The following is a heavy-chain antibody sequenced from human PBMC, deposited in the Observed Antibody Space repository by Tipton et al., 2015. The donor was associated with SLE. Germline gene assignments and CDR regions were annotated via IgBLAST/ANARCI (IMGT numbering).Heavy chain of an antibody. Sequence: TLSLTCSVSNGSIGSDYWTWIRQPPGKGLEWIGYIYNSGSTTYNPSLKSRVTISVDTSKNQFSLKLSSVTAADTAVYYCARVMVSSGWHVWYYFDYWGQGTLVTVSS. D-gene: IGHD6-19*01. V-gene: IGHV4-59*01. J-gene: IGHJ4*02. CDR3: ARVMVSSGWHVWYYFDY. CDR2: IYNSGST. CDR1: NGSIGSDY.